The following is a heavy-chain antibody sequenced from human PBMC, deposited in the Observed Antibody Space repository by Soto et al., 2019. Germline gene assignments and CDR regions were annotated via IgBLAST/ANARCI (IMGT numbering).Heavy chain of an antibody. CDR2: IYYSGST. CDR3: ARDRGSGSTPYCYYYGMDV. J-gene: IGHJ6*02. Sequence: SETLSLTCTVSGGSISSGGYYWSWIRQHPGKGLEWIGYIYYSGSTYYNPSLKSRVTISVDTSKNQFSLKLSSVTAADTAVYYCARDRGSGSTPYCYYYGMDVWGQGTTVTVSS. D-gene: IGHD3-10*01. CDR1: GGSISSGGYY. V-gene: IGHV4-31*03.